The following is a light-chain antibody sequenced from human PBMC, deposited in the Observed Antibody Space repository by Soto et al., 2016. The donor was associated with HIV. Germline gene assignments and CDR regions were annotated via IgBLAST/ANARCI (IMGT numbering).Light chain of an antibody. CDR2: KAS. J-gene: IGKJ2*01. CDR1: QSISSW. V-gene: IGKV1-5*03. CDR3: LQYSSYPYT. Sequence: DIQMTQSPSTLSASVGDRVTITCRASQSISSWLAWYQRKPGKAPKLLIYKASSLESGVPSRFSGSGSGTEFTLTISSLQPDDFATYYCLQYSSYPYTFGQGTKLEIK.